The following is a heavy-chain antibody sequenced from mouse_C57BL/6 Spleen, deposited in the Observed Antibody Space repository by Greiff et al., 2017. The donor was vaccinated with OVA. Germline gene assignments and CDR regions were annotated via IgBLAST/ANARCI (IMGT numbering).Heavy chain of an antibody. Sequence: VQLQQPGAELVKPGASVKLSCKASGYTFTSYWMHWVKQRPGQGLEWIGMIHPNSGSTNYNEKFKSMATLTVDKSASTAYMQLSSLTSEDSAVYYCAREFPYWGQGTLVTVSA. CDR2: IHPNSGST. CDR1: GYTFTSYW. J-gene: IGHJ3*01. V-gene: IGHV1-64*01. CDR3: AREFPY.